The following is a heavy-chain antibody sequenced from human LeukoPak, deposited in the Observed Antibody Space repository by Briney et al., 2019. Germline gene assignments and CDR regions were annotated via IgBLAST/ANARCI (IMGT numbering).Heavy chain of an antibody. J-gene: IGHJ4*02. CDR2: IKSDGNRT. CDR1: GFTFSSYW. Sequence: GGSLRLSCAASGFTFSSYWMHWVRQAPGKGLVWVSRIKSDGNRTSYADSVKGRFTISRDNAKNTLYLQMNSLRDEDTAVYYCAKCSEKYYDSSPFDYWGQGILVTVSS. CDR3: AKCSEKYYDSSPFDY. V-gene: IGHV3-74*01. D-gene: IGHD3-22*01.